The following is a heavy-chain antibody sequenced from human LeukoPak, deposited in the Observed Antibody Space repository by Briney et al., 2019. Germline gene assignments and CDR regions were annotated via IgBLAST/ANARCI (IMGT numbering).Heavy chain of an antibody. Sequence: GASVKVSCKASGYTFTSYDINWVRQATGQGLEWMGWMNPNSGNTGYAQKFQGRVTMTRNTSISTAYMELSSLRSEDTAVYYCARLLKGYSSSKSYYYYMDVWGKGTTVTVPS. CDR3: ARLLKGYSSSKSYYYYMDV. CDR2: MNPNSGNT. J-gene: IGHJ6*03. CDR1: GYTFTSYD. D-gene: IGHD6-6*01. V-gene: IGHV1-8*01.